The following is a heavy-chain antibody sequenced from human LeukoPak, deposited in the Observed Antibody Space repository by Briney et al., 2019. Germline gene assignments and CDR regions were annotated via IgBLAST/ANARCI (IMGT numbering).Heavy chain of an antibody. D-gene: IGHD4-17*01. CDR1: GFTFSSYG. CDR3: AHLPSKTTVTPD. J-gene: IGHJ4*02. V-gene: IGHV3-30*02. Sequence: PGGSLRLSCAASGFTFSSYGMHWVRQAPGKGLEWVAFIRYDGSNKYYADSVKGRFTISRDNSKNTLYLQMNSLRAEDTAVYYCAHLPSKTTVTPDWGQGTLVTVSS. CDR2: IRYDGSNK.